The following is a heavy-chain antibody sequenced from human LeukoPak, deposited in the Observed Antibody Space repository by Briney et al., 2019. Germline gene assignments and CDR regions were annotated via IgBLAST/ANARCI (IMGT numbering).Heavy chain of an antibody. CDR2: IIPILGIA. J-gene: IGHJ4*02. CDR3: ARDHCSGGSCDSGY. Sequence: SVKVSCKASGGTFSSYAINWVRQAPGQGLEWMGRIIPILGIANYAQKFQGRVTITADKSTSTAYMELSSLRSEDTAVYYCARDHCSGGSCDSGYWGQGTLVTVSS. D-gene: IGHD2-15*01. CDR1: GGTFSSYA. V-gene: IGHV1-69*04.